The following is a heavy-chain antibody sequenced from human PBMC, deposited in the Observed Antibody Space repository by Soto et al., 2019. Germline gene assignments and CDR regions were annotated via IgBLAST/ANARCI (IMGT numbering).Heavy chain of an antibody. CDR3: ARRKDYTSTFVFDY. CDR1: GYTFTSYY. V-gene: IGHV1-46*01. D-gene: IGHD4-4*01. CDR2: INPSGGST. J-gene: IGHJ4*02. Sequence: ASVKVSCRASGYTFTSYYMHWVRQAPGQGLEWMGIINPSGGSTSYAQKFQGRVTMTRDTSISTAYLQWSSLKTSDTAMYYCARRKDYTSTFVFDYWGRGTLVTVSS.